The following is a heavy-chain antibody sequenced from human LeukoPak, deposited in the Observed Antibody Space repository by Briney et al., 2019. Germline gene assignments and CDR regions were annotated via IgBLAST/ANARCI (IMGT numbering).Heavy chain of an antibody. CDR2: IGSSGTTM. D-gene: IGHD6-19*01. CDR3: ALLAVASDFDY. J-gene: IGHJ4*02. Sequence: PGGTLRLSCAVSGFPFSIYEMNWVRQAPGKGLEWVSNIGSSGTTMYYVDSVKGRFSISRDNAKSSLYLQMNSLRVEDTAVYYCALLAVASDFDYWGQGALVTVSS. V-gene: IGHV3-48*03. CDR1: GFPFSIYE.